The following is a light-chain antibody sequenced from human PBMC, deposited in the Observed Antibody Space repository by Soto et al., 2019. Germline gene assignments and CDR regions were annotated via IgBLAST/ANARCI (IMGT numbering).Light chain of an antibody. J-gene: IGLJ1*01. Sequence: QSALTQPASVSGSPGQSITISCTGTSSDVGGYNFVSWYQQHPGKAPKLMIYDVTNRPSGVSNRFSGSKSGNTASLTISGLQAEDESDYYCSSYTTPSTLVFGTGSKLTV. CDR3: SSYTTPSTLV. CDR1: SSDVGGYNF. CDR2: DVT. V-gene: IGLV2-14*03.